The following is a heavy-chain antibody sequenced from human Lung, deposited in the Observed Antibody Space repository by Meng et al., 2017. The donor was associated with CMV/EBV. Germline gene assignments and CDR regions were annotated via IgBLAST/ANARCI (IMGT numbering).Heavy chain of an antibody. CDR3: AREEILVEASAIGRAKYYYSGMDV. J-gene: IGHJ6*02. V-gene: IGHV1-8*01. D-gene: IGHD2-2*02. Sequence: ASVXVSXKASGYTFTRYDINWVRQAAGQGLEWMGWMNTNSGNTGYAQKFQGRVTMTRNTATGTAYMELRSLKSEDTAVYYCAREEILVEASAIGRAKYYYSGMDVXGHGXTVTVSS. CDR1: GYTFTRYD. CDR2: MNTNSGNT.